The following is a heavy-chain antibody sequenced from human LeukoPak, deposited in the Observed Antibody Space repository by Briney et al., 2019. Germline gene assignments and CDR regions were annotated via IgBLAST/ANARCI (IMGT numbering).Heavy chain of an antibody. CDR3: AKSRWLRWGDFDY. V-gene: IGHV3-30*02. CDR1: GFTFNDYG. D-gene: IGHD5-12*01. Sequence: PGGSLRLSCAASGFTFNDYGMHWVRQAPGKGLGWVAFIQYDGKNSYYADSVKGRFTISRDNSKNTLYLQMNSLRAEDTAVYYCAKSRWLRWGDFDYWGQGTLVTVSS. J-gene: IGHJ4*02. CDR2: IQYDGKNS.